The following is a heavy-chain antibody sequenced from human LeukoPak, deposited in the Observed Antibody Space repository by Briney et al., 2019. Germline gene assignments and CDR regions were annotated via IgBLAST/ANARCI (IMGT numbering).Heavy chain of an antibody. CDR3: ARVQRKGVLRFLEWLLPLDY. Sequence: GGSLRLSCAASGFTFSSYGMHWVRQAPVKGLEWVAVISYDGSNKYYADSVKGRFTISRDNSKNTLYLQMNSLRAEDTAVYYCARVQRKGVLRFLEWLLPLDYWGQGTLVTVSS. CDR2: ISYDGSNK. CDR1: GFTFSSYG. D-gene: IGHD3-3*01. J-gene: IGHJ4*02. V-gene: IGHV3-30*03.